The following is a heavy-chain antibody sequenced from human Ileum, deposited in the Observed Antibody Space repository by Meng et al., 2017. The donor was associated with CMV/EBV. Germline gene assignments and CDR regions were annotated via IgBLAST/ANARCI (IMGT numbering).Heavy chain of an antibody. J-gene: IGHJ4*02. D-gene: IGHD2-21*01. CDR1: GFTFSGYS. V-gene: IGHV3-21*01. Sequence: GESLKISCAASGFTFSGYSMNWVRQAPGKGLEWVSSISSSSSYIYYADSVKGRFTISRDNAKNSLYLQMNSLRAEDTAVYYCARAYCGGDCYRPPHFDYWGQGTLVTVSS. CDR2: ISSSSSYI. CDR3: ARAYCGGDCYRPPHFDY.